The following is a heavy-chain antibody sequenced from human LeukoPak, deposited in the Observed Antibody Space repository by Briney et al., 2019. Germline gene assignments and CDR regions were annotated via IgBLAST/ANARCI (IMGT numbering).Heavy chain of an antibody. Sequence: GGSLRLSCAASGFIFSNYAMQWVRPAPGIGLEWVAFIRYDGGNTYYADSVKGRFTISRDNSKNTLYLQMNSLNAEDTAVYYCAKDEVVPGYYYTDVWGRGTTVTISS. V-gene: IGHV3-30*02. CDR1: GFIFSNYA. CDR2: IRYDGGNT. J-gene: IGHJ6*03. CDR3: AKDEVVPGYYYTDV. D-gene: IGHD2-2*01.